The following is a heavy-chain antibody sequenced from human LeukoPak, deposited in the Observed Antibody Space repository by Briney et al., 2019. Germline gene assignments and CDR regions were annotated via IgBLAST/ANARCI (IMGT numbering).Heavy chain of an antibody. CDR3: GRSMFRGLHSWFDP. CDR2: VYYSGST. D-gene: IGHD3-10*01. Sequence: SGTLSLTCTVSGGSISSYYWSWIRQPPGEGLEWIGYVYYSGSTNYNPSLKSRVTISVDTSKNQLSLKLSSVTAADTAVYYCGRSMFRGLHSWFDPWGQGTLVTVSS. CDR1: GGSISSYY. V-gene: IGHV4-59*01. J-gene: IGHJ5*02.